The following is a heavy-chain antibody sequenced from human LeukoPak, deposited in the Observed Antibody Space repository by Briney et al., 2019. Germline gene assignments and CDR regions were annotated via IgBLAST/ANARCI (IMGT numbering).Heavy chain of an antibody. CDR2: ISGSGGST. CDR1: GFTFSSYA. Sequence: GGSLRLFCAASGFTFSSYAASWVRQAPGKGLEWVSAISGSGGSTYYADSVKGRFTISRDNSKNTLYLQMNSLRAEDTAVYYCAKVLTPQYYYYYYMDVWGKGTTVTVSS. J-gene: IGHJ6*03. CDR3: AKVLTPQYYYYYYMDV. V-gene: IGHV3-23*01.